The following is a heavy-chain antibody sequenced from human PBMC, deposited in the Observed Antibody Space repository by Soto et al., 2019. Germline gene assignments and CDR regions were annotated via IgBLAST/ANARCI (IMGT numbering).Heavy chain of an antibody. J-gene: IGHJ6*02. CDR1: GGSFSGYY. CDR3: ARDRITIFGVVPTGYYYGMDV. D-gene: IGHD3-3*01. Sequence: SETLSLTCAVYGGSFSGYYWSWIRQPPGKGLEWIGEINHSGSTNYNPSLKSRVTISVDTSKNQFSLKLSSVTAADTAVYYCARDRITIFGVVPTGYYYGMDVWGQGTTVTVSS. V-gene: IGHV4-34*01. CDR2: INHSGST.